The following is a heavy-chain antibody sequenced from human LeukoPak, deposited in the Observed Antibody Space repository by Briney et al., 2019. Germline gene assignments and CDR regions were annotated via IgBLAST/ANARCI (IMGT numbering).Heavy chain of an antibody. CDR2: ISYDGSNK. Sequence: GGSLRLSCAASGFTFSSSWMSWVRQAPGKGLEWVAVISYDGSNKYYADSVKGRFTISRDNSKNTLYLQMNSLRAEDTAVYYCARDLAVAGGFDYWGQGTLVTVSS. V-gene: IGHV3-30*03. CDR3: ARDLAVAGGFDY. D-gene: IGHD6-19*01. CDR1: GFTFSSSW. J-gene: IGHJ4*02.